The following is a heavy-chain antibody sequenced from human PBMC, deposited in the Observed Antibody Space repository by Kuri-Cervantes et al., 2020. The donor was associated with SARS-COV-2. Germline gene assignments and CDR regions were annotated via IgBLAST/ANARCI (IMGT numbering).Heavy chain of an antibody. CDR3: AREGVVGATTYYYYGMDV. CDR1: GFTFSSYG. Sequence: GESLKISCAASGFTFSSYGMHWVRQAPGKGLEWVAVIWYDGSNKYYADSVKGRFTISRDNSKNTLYLQMNSLRAEDTAVYYCAREGVVGATTYYYYGMDVGGQGTTVTVSS. CDR2: IWYDGSNK. J-gene: IGHJ6*02. V-gene: IGHV3-33*01. D-gene: IGHD1-26*01.